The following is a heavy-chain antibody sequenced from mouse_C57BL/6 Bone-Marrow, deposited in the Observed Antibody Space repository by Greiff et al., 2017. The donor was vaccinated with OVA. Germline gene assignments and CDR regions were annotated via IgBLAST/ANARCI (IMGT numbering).Heavy chain of an antibody. D-gene: IGHD1-1*01. CDR3: AIENYGSSPDY. J-gene: IGHJ2*01. V-gene: IGHV1-75*01. CDR2: IFPGSGST. Sequence: QVQLQQSGPELVKPGASVKISCKASGYTFTDYYINWVKQRPGQGLEWIGWIFPGSGSTYYNEKFQGKATLTVDKSSSTAYLLLSSLTSEDSAVYFCAIENYGSSPDYWGQGTTLTVSS. CDR1: GYTFTDYY.